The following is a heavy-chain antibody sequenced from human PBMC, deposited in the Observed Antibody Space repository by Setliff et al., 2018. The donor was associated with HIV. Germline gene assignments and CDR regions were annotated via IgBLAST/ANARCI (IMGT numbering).Heavy chain of an antibody. D-gene: IGHD1-26*01. CDR3: AKQGYSDSLYAFDI. CDR1: GYTFTAYY. V-gene: IGHV1-2*06. CDR2: IHPNTGST. Sequence: ASVKVSCKTSGYTFTAYYIYWVRQAPGHGLELMGRIHPNTGSTNYLQEFQGRVTITRDTSMSTVYMALTGLTSDDAAVYYCAKQGYSDSLYAFDIWGQGTMVTVSS. J-gene: IGHJ3*02.